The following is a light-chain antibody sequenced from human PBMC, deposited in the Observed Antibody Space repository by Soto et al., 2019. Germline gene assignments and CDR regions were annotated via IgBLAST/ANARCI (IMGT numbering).Light chain of an antibody. CDR2: AAS. Sequence: DIQMTQSPSSVSASVGDRVTITCRASQVINKWLAWYQQKPGKAPKLLMYAASSLQSGVPSRFSGSGSGTDFTLTIRSLQPEDFATYYCRQANSFPFTFGPGTKVHI. V-gene: IGKV1-12*02. CDR1: QVINKW. CDR3: RQANSFPFT. J-gene: IGKJ3*01.